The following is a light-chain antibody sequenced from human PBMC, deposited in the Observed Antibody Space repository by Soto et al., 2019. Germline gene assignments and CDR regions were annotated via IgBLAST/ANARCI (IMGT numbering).Light chain of an antibody. CDR3: QQEYNPPPT. J-gene: IGKJ1*01. Sequence: DIQMTQSPSSLSASVGDRVTITGRASETIASYVNWYQQRPGKAPKLLIYAASTLQSGVPSRFGGSGYGTDFTLAITSLQPEDFSSYVCQQEYNPPPTFGQGTRL. V-gene: IGKV1-39*01. CDR1: ETIASY. CDR2: AAS.